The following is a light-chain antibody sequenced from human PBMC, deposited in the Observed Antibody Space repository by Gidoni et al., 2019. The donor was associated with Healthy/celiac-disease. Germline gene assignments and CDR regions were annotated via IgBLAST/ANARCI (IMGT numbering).Light chain of an antibody. V-gene: IGLV2-11*01. CDR1: SSDVGGYNY. CDR3: CSYAGSYPYV. Sequence: QSALTQPRSVSGYPGQAVTISCTGTSSDVGGYNYVSWYQQHPGKAPKLMIYDVSKRPSGVTDRFSGSKSGNTASLTISGLQAEDEADYYCCSYAGSYPYVFGTGTKVTVL. J-gene: IGLJ1*01. CDR2: DVS.